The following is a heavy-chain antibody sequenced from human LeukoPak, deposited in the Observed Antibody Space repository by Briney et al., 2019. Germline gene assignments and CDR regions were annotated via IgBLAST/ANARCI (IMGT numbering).Heavy chain of an antibody. Sequence: GGSLKLSCAASGFTFSGSAMHWVRQASGKGLEWVGRIRSKANSYATAYAASVKGRFTISRDDSKNTAYLQMNSLKTEDTAVYYSTRPEYSYGELTFAYWDQGTLVTVSS. D-gene: IGHD5-18*01. CDR2: IRSKANSYAT. V-gene: IGHV3-73*01. CDR3: TRPEYSYGELTFAY. J-gene: IGHJ4*02. CDR1: GFTFSGSA.